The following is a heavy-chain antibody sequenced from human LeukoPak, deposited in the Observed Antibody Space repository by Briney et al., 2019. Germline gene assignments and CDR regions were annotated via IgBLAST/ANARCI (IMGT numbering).Heavy chain of an antibody. D-gene: IGHD2-21*02. CDR3: ALGYCGGDCYGYYFDY. V-gene: IGHV4-31*03. Sequence: SETLSLTCTVSGGSISSGGYYWSWIRQHPGKGLEWIGLIYYSGSTYYNPSLKSRVTISVDTSKNQFSLKLSSVTAADTAVYYCALGYCGGDCYGYYFDYWGQGTLVTVPS. J-gene: IGHJ4*02. CDR1: GGSISSGGYY. CDR2: IYYSGST.